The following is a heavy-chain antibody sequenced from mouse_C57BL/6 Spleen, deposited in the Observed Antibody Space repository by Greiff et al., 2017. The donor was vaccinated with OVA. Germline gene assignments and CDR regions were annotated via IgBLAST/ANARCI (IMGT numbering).Heavy chain of an antibody. CDR2: IDPSDSYT. Sequence: VQLQQPGAELVRPGPSVKLSCKASGYTFTSYWMHWVKQRPGQGLEWIGVIDPSDSYTNYNQKFKGKATFTVDTSSSTAYMQLSSLTSEDSAVYYCARSITTVVEDAMDYWGKGTSVTVSS. CDR1: GYTFTSYW. CDR3: ARSITTVVEDAMDY. J-gene: IGHJ4*01. D-gene: IGHD1-1*01. V-gene: IGHV1-59*01.